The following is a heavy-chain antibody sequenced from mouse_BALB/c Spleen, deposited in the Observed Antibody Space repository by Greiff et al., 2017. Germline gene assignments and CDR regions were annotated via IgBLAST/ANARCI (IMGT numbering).Heavy chain of an antibody. Sequence: QVQLQQSGAELVKPGASVKLSCKASGYTFTSYYMYWVKQRPGQGLEWIGEINPSNGGTNFNEKFKSKATLTVDKSSSTAYMQLSSLTSEDSAVYYCTRYWDGYAMDYWGQGTSVTVSS. CDR2: INPSNGGT. CDR3: TRYWDGYAMDY. V-gene: IGHV1S81*02. D-gene: IGHD4-1*01. CDR1: GYTFTSYY. J-gene: IGHJ4*01.